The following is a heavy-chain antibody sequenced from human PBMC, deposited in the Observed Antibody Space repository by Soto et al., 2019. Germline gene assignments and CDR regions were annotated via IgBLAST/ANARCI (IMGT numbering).Heavy chain of an antibody. CDR1: GYTFTSYG. D-gene: IGHD6-19*01. V-gene: IGHV1-18*01. CDR2: ISAYNGNT. CDR3: ARGGDSYSSGWYYFDY. J-gene: IGHJ4*02. Sequence: ASVKVSCKASGYTFTSYGISWVRQAPGQGLEWMGWISAYNGNTNYAQKLQGRVTMTTDTSTNTAYMELRSLRSDDTAVYYCARGGDSYSSGWYYFDYWGQGTLVTVSS.